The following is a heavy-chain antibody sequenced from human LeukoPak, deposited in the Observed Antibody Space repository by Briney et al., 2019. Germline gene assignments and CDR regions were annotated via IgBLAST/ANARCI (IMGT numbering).Heavy chain of an antibody. CDR2: ISAYNGST. J-gene: IGHJ4*02. D-gene: IGHD6-19*01. Sequence: ASVKVYCKASGYSFTSYGISWVRQAPGQGLEWMGWISAYNGSTNYAQKLQGRVTMTTDTSTSTAYMELRSLRSDDTAVYYCAAGYSSGWYNYWGQGTLVTVSS. CDR1: GYSFTSYG. V-gene: IGHV1-18*01. CDR3: AAGYSSGWYNY.